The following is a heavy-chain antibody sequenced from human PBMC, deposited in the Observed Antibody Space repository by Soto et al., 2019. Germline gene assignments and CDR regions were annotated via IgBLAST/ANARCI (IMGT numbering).Heavy chain of an antibody. J-gene: IGHJ4*02. V-gene: IGHV4-34*01. D-gene: IGHD1-26*01. CDR2: INHSGFT. CDR3: ARAAVKLGATLFDS. Sequence: PSEPLSLTCAVSVGALRGDYWSWIRQSPEKGLEWIGEINHSGFTNYNPTLKSRVTISRDASKNQFSLRLSSMTAADSAVYFCARAAVKLGATLFDSWGQGTLVTVSS. CDR1: VGALRGDY.